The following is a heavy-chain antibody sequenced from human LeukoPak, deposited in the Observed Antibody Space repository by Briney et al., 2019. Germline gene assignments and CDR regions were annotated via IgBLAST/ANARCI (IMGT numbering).Heavy chain of an antibody. J-gene: IGHJ3*02. Sequence: ASVKVSCKVSGYTLTELSMHWVRQAPGKGLEWMGGFDPEDGETIYAQKFQGRVTMTEDTSTDTAYMELSSLRSEDTAVYYCATWELQKDAFDIWGQGTVVTVSS. V-gene: IGHV1-24*01. CDR1: GYTLTELS. CDR3: ATWELQKDAFDI. CDR2: FDPEDGET. D-gene: IGHD1-26*01.